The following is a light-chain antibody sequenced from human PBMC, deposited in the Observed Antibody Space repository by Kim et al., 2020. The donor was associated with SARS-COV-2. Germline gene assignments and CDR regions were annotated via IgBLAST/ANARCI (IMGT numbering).Light chain of an antibody. CDR2: YDS. J-gene: IGLJ2*01. CDR1: NIGSKT. Sequence: APGKTAMITCGRNNIGSKTVHWYQQKPGQAPVLVIFYDSDRPSGIPERLSGSNSGDTATLTISRVEAGDEADYYCQVWDTGSDHVVFGGGTQLTVL. V-gene: IGLV3-21*04. CDR3: QVWDTGSDHVV.